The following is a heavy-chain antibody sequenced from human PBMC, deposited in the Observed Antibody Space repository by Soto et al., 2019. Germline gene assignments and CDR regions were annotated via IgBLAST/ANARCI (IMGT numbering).Heavy chain of an antibody. CDR3: ASLGGPHRGSRDY. CDR1: GFTFSSYT. Sequence: EVQLVESGGGLVQPGGSLRLSCAASGFTFSSYTIHWVRQAPGGGLVWVSRIGGDGTGTNYADSVKGRFTISRDNSKNTLYLQTEGTRLYYTAVDYCASLGGPHRGSRDYWGQGTLVTVSS. CDR2: IGGDGTGT. D-gene: IGHD3-16*01. V-gene: IGHV3-74*01. J-gene: IGHJ4*02.